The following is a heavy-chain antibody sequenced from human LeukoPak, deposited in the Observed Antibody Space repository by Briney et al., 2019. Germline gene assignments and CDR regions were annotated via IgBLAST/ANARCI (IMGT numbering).Heavy chain of an antibody. CDR3: VTEGYCSGGSCYYY. J-gene: IGHJ4*02. CDR1: GFILNTAW. CDR2: IKSKSDGGTL. V-gene: IGHV3-15*01. Sequence: GGSLRLSCATSGFILNTAWMSWVRQAPGKGLEWVGRIKSKSDGGTLEYPAPVKGRFTISRDDSKNTLYLQMNSLKTEDTAVYYCVTEGYCSGGSCYYYWGQGTLVTVSS. D-gene: IGHD2-15*01.